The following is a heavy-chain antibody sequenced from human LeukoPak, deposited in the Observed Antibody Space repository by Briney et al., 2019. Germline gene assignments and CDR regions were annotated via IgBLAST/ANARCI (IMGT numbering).Heavy chain of an antibody. CDR2: ISSSGSYT. V-gene: IGHV3-21*01. CDR1: RFAFSSYS. CDR3: AKDASYDSSGSFDY. Sequence: PGGSLRLSCAASRFAFSSYSMNWARQAPGKGLEWVSSISSSGSYTYYADSVKGRFTISRDNSKNTLYLQMNSLRAEDTAVYYCAKDASYDSSGSFDYWGQGTLVTVSS. D-gene: IGHD3-22*01. J-gene: IGHJ4*02.